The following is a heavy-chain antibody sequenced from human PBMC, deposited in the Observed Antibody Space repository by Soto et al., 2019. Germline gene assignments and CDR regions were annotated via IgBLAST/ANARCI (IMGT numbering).Heavy chain of an antibody. J-gene: IGHJ5*02. D-gene: IGHD2-2*02. V-gene: IGHV6-1*01. CDR3: ARDAPLPIVVVPAAIGWFDP. Sequence: SQTLSLTCAISGDSVSSNSAAWNWIWQSPSRGLEWLGRTYYRSKWYNDYAVSVKSRITINPDTSKNQFSLQLNSVTPEDTAVYYCARDAPLPIVVVPAAIGWFDPWGQGTLVTVSS. CDR2: TYYRSKWYN. CDR1: GDSVSSNSAA.